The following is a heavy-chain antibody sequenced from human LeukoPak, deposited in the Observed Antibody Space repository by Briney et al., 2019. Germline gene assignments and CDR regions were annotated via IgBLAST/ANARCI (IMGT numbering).Heavy chain of an antibody. CDR2: IYYSGST. CDR1: GGSISSYY. Sequence: SETLSLTCTVSGGSISSYYWSWIRQPPGKGLEWIGYIYYSGSTNYNPSLKSRVTISADTSKNQFSLKLSSVTAADTAVYYCARQLHSSSWYGGFWGFDPWGQGTLVTVSS. D-gene: IGHD6-13*01. V-gene: IGHV4-59*08. J-gene: IGHJ5*02. CDR3: ARQLHSSSWYGGFWGFDP.